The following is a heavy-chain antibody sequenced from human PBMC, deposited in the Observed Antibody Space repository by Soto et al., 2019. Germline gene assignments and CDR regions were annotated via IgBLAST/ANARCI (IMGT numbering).Heavy chain of an antibody. Sequence: GGSLRLSCAASGFTFSSYAMSWVRQAPGKGLEWVSAISGSGGSTYYADSVKGRFTISRDNSKNTLYLQMNSLRAEDTAVYYCAKDLLPGDYGSWDYWGQGTLVTVSS. CDR3: AKDLLPGDYGSWDY. V-gene: IGHV3-23*01. CDR1: GFTFSSYA. D-gene: IGHD4-17*01. CDR2: ISGSGGST. J-gene: IGHJ4*02.